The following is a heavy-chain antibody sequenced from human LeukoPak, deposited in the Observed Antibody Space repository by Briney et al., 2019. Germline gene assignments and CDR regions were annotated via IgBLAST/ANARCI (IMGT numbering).Heavy chain of an antibody. CDR2: IYPGDSET. J-gene: IGHJ3*02. V-gene: IGHV5-51*01. CDR1: GYRFITYW. Sequence: GESLKISCKGSGYRFITYWIGWVRQMPGKGLEWMGIIYPGDSETRYSPSFQGQVSILVDKSISAAFLQWSSLKASDTAMYYCARSGFAGGSFDIWGQGTMVTVSS. CDR3: ARSGFAGGSFDI. D-gene: IGHD3-10*01.